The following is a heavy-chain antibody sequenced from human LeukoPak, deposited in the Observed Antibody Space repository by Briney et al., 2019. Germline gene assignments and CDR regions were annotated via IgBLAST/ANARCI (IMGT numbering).Heavy chain of an antibody. V-gene: IGHV4-61*01. CDR1: GGSVSSGSYY. CDR2: IYYSGST. CDR3: GRASPYYDFWSGYYSDFDY. Sequence: SETLSLTCTVSGGSVSSGSYYWSWIRQPPGKGLEWIGYIYYSGSTNYNPSLKSRVTISVDTSKNQFSLKLSSVTAADTAVYYCGRASPYYDFWSGYYSDFDYWGQGTLVTVSS. J-gene: IGHJ4*02. D-gene: IGHD3-3*01.